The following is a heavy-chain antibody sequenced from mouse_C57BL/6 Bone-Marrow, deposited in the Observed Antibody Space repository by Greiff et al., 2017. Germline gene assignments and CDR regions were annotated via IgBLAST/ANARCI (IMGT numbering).Heavy chain of an antibody. CDR2: IYYSGTI. V-gene: IGHV3-5*01. D-gene: IGHD3-2*02. CDR1: GISITTGNYR. CDR3: ARETAQAYYFDG. J-gene: IGHJ2*01. Sequence: EVKLMESGPGLVKPSQTVFLTCTVTGISITTGNYRWSWIRQFPGNKLEWIGYIYYSGTITYNPSLTRRTTITRDTPKNQFFLEMNSLAAEDTATYYCARETAQAYYFDGWGQGTTLTVSS.